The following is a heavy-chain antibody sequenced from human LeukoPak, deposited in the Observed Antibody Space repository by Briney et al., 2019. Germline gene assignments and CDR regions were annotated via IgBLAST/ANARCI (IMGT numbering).Heavy chain of an antibody. Sequence: PGGSLRLSCTVSGFNFKTYAMHWVRQAPGRGLEWVAVISFDGSNKYFADSVDGRFAISRDDSESTMTLYLNSLRVDDTAMYYCVRGSYSSGWYWYFDYWGQGTLVTVSS. J-gene: IGHJ4*02. V-gene: IGHV3-30*09. D-gene: IGHD6-19*01. CDR1: GFNFKTYA. CDR3: VRGSYSSGWYWYFDY. CDR2: ISFDGSNK.